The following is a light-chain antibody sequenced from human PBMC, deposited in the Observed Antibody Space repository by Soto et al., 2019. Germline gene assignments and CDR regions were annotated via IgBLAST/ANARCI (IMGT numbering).Light chain of an antibody. J-gene: IGKJ5*01. CDR3: HSRA. V-gene: IGKV1-5*01. CDR1: QSISSW. CDR2: VAS. Sequence: DIQITQSPSTLSASVGDRVTITCRASQSISSWLAWYQQKPGKAPKLLIYVASTLQSGVPSRFSGSGSETEFTLTISRLQPDDFATYFCHSRAFGQGTRLEIK.